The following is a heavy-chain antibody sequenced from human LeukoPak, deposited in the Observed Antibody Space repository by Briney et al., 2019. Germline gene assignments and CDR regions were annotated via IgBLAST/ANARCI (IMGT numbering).Heavy chain of an antibody. CDR2: ISGSGGST. CDR1: GFTFSSYA. CDR3: AKDLGYCSSTSCYRFDY. Sequence: GGSLRLSCAASGFTFSSYAMSWVRQAPGKGLEWVSAISGSGGSTNYADSVKGRFTISRDNSKNTLYLQMNSLRAEDTAVYYCAKDLGYCSSTSCYRFDYWGQGTLVTVSS. J-gene: IGHJ4*02. V-gene: IGHV3-23*01. D-gene: IGHD2-2*03.